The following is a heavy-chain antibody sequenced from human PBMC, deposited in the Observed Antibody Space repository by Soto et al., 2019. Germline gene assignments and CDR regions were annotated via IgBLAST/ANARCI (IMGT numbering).Heavy chain of an antibody. CDR2: IIPIFGTA. CDR3: AGSGDIVVVPAAMPNYYYYGMDV. J-gene: IGHJ6*02. V-gene: IGHV1-69*01. CDR1: GGTFSSYA. Sequence: QVQLVQSGAEVKKPGSSVKVSCKASGGTFSSYAISWVRQAPGQGLEWMGGIIPIFGTANYAQKFQGRVTITADESTSTAYMELSSLRSEDPAVYYCAGSGDIVVVPAAMPNYYYYGMDVWGQGTTVTVSS. D-gene: IGHD2-2*01.